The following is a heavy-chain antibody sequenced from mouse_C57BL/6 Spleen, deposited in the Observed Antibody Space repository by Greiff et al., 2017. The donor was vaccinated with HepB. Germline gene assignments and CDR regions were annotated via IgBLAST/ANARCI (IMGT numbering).Heavy chain of an antibody. CDR3: AGIITTAVVRGYFDV. CDR2: ISSGGSYT. J-gene: IGHJ1*03. V-gene: IGHV5-6*01. D-gene: IGHD1-1*01. CDR1: GFTFSSYG. Sequence: EVKLVESGGDLVKPGGSLKLSCAASGFTFSSYGMSWVRQTPDKRLEWVATISSGGSYTYYPDSVKGRITISRDNAKTTLYLQMSSLKSEDTAMYYCAGIITTAVVRGYFDVWGTGTTVTVSS.